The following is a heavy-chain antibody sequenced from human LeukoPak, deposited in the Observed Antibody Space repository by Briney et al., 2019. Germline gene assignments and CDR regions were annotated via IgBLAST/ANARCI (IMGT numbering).Heavy chain of an antibody. CDR2: IYTSGST. Sequence: SESLSLTCTVSGGSISSYYWSWIRQAAGKGLEWSGRIYTSGSTNYNPSLKSPVTMSVDTSKNQFSLKVSSVTAADTAVYYCARDLGTPGTFAPWGQGTLVTVSS. CDR1: GGSISSYY. V-gene: IGHV4-4*07. J-gene: IGHJ5*02. CDR3: ARDLGTPGTFAP. D-gene: IGHD7-27*01.